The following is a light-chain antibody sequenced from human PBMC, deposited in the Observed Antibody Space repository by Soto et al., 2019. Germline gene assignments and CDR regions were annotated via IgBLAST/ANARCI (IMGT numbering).Light chain of an antibody. Sequence: QSALTQPASVSGSPGQSITISCTGTSSDVGGYNYVSWYQQHPGKAPKLMIYDVSNRPSGVSNRFSGSKSGNTDSLTISVRQAEEESDSDCSSYTSSVVFGGVTKLTVL. CDR3: SSYTSSVV. CDR2: DVS. V-gene: IGLV2-14*01. J-gene: IGLJ2*01. CDR1: SSDVGGYNY.